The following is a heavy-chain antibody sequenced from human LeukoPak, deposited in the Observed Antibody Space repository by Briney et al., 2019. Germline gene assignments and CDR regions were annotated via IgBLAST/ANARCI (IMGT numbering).Heavy chain of an antibody. CDR2: IYYSGST. D-gene: IGHD2-2*01. Sequence: ASQTLSLTCTVSGGSISSGSYYWSWIRQPAGKGLEWIGSIYYSGSTYYNPSLKSRVTISVDTSKNQFSLKLSSVTAADTAVYYCASQRDIVVVPAARRWDYWGQGTLVTVSS. CDR3: ASQRDIVVVPAARRWDY. J-gene: IGHJ4*02. V-gene: IGHV4-30-2*03. CDR1: GGSISSGSYY.